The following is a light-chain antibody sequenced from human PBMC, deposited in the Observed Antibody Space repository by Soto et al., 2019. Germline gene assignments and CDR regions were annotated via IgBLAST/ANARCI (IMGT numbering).Light chain of an antibody. Sequence: QSALTQPASVSGSPGQAITLSCTGTSTEFGSYNLISWYQQHPGKAPKLIIYEGTKRPSGASNRFSGSKSGNTASLTISWLQAEDEADYYCCSYAGSSTPVFGGGTKLTVL. CDR1: STEFGSYNL. CDR3: CSYAGSSTPV. CDR2: EGT. V-gene: IGLV2-23*01. J-gene: IGLJ2*01.